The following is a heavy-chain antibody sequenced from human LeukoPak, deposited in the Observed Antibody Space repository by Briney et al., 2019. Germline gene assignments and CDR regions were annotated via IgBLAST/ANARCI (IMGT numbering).Heavy chain of an antibody. CDR1: GFTFSSYA. D-gene: IGHD4-17*01. Sequence: PGGSLRLSCAASGFTFSSYAMNWVRQAPGEGLEWVSAIRVSGGSAYYADSVKGRFTIARDNSKNPLYLQMSSLRAEDTAIYYCAKTPGLGLDDGFGDQFFDYWGQGTLVTVSS. V-gene: IGHV3-23*01. CDR2: IRVSGGSA. CDR3: AKTPGLGLDDGFGDQFFDY. J-gene: IGHJ4*02.